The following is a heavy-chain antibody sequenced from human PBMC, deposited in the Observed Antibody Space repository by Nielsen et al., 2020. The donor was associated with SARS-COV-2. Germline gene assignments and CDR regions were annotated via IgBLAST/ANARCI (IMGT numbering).Heavy chain of an antibody. J-gene: IGHJ4*02. V-gene: IGHV4-30-4*01. CDR3: ARAKVPLFDY. Sequence: SETLSLTCTVSGGSISSGDYYWSWIRQPPGKGLEWIGYIYYSGSTNYNPSLKSRVTISVDTSKNQFSLKLSSVTAADAAVYYCARAKVPLFDYWGQGTLVTVSS. D-gene: IGHD4/OR15-4a*01. CDR2: IYYSGST. CDR1: GGSISSGDYY.